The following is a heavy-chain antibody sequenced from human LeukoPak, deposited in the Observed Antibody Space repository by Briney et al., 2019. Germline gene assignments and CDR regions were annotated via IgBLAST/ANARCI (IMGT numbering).Heavy chain of an antibody. CDR2: MSIDGNTK. J-gene: IGHJ4*02. V-gene: IGHV3-30-3*01. D-gene: IGHD3-3*01. CDR1: GFIFTDYP. CDR3: VRDPILGFPDYFDS. Sequence: GGSLRLSCVASGFIFTDYPIHWVRQTPDKGLECVALMSIDGNTKYYANSVRGRFTVSRDNSKNTVYLQMSSLRVEDTAVYYCVRDPILGFPDYFDSWGQGTLVTVSS.